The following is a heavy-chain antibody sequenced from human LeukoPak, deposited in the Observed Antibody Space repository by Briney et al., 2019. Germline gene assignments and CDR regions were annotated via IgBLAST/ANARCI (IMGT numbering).Heavy chain of an antibody. CDR2: INPKSGGT. Sequence: ASVKVSCKASGYTFTGYYLHWVRQAPGQGLEWMGWINPKSGGTNYTQKFQGRVTMTRDTSINTAYMELSRLTSDDTAVYFCATWGLHFDIWGQGTMVIVAS. CDR1: GYTFTGYY. CDR3: ATWGLHFDI. V-gene: IGHV1-2*02. D-gene: IGHD3-16*01. J-gene: IGHJ3*02.